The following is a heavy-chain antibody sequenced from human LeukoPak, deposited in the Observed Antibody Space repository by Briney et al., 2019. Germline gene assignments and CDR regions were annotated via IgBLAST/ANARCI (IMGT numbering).Heavy chain of an antibody. CDR2: INHSGIN. V-gene: IGHV4-34*01. J-gene: IGHJ6*02. CDR1: GGSFSGYS. CDR3: AKKKVDVMGNQYYYYYGLDV. Sequence: SETLSLTCAFYGGSFSGYSLTWIRQPPGKGLEWIGEINHSGINHFNPSLKSRVTISADTSKKQVFLNLSSVTAADTAVYYCAKKKVDVMGNQYYYYYGLDVWGQGTTVTVSS. D-gene: IGHD3-16*01.